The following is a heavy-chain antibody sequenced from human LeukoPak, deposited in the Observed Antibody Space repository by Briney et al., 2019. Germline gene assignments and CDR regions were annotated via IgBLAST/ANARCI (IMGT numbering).Heavy chain of an antibody. CDR2: ISYDGSNK. Sequence: GGSLRLSCAASGFTFCSYAMHWVRQAPGKGLEWVAVISYDGSNKYYADSVKGRFTISRDNSKNTLYLQMNSLRAEDTAVYYCARDCISTTCYINWFDPWGQGTLVTVSS. D-gene: IGHD2-2*02. CDR1: GFTFCSYA. V-gene: IGHV3-30-3*01. CDR3: ARDCISTTCYINWFDP. J-gene: IGHJ5*02.